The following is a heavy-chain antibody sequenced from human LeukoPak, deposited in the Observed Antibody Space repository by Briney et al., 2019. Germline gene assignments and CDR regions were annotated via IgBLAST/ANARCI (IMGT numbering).Heavy chain of an antibody. V-gene: IGHV3-23*01. CDR3: AQGDSYYDFLLSV. D-gene: IGHD3-3*01. J-gene: IGHJ3*01. CDR1: GFTFRNYA. Sequence: GGSLRLSCEASGFTFRNYAMTWVRRAPGKGLEWVSAISGTTGKTYYADSVKGRFTVSRGNSKNTLYLEMNSLRAEDTAVYYCAQGDSYYDFLLSVWGQGTMVTVSS. CDR2: ISGTTGKT.